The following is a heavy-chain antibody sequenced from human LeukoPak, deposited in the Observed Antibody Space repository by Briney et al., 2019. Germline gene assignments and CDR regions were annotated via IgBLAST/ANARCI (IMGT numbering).Heavy chain of an antibody. CDR1: GFTFSNHV. Sequence: GGSLRLSCAASGFTFSNHVMNWVRQAPGKGLEWVSTISIRGRTYYADSVKGRFTVSTDNSKNRLYLQMNSLRAEDTAVYFCAKGASRGMDVWGQGMTVTVSS. CDR2: ISIRGRT. CDR3: AKGASRGMDV. V-gene: IGHV3-23*01. J-gene: IGHJ6*02.